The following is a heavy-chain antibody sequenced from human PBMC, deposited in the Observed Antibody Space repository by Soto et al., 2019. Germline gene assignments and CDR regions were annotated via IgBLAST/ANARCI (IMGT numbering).Heavy chain of an antibody. CDR1: GDSVGNGPYY. J-gene: IGHJ6*02. V-gene: IGHV4-61*01. D-gene: IGHD1-26*01. Sequence: QVRLQESGPGLVKPSETLSLSCLVSGDSVGNGPYYWSWIRQSPGEGLGWIAYIYYSGSTNVNPSLESRVNISIDMSKNQFFLELRSVTAADADVYFCARVGSSCHSGGCYYYYGLGVWGQGTTVAISS. CDR2: IYYSGST. CDR3: ARVGSSCHSGGCYYYYGLGV.